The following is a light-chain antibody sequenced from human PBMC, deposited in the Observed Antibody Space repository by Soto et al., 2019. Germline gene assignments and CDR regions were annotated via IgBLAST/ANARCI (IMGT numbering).Light chain of an antibody. CDR3: AAWDVSLNGPV. V-gene: IGLV1-44*01. CDR1: SSNIGRNT. Sequence: QSVLTQPPSASETPGQRVTISCSGSSSNIGRNTVNWYQQLPVTAPKLLIYSNNQRPSGVPDRFSGSKSGTSASLAISGLQSEDEADYYCAAWDVSLNGPVFGGGTKLTVL. J-gene: IGLJ2*01. CDR2: SNN.